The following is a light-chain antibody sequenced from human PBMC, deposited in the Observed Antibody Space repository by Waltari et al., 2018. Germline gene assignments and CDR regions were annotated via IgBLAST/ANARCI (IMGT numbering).Light chain of an antibody. Sequence: QSVLTQPPSVSGAPGQRVTISCTGSSSNIGAGSDVHWYQQLPGTAPKVLIYGNNIRPSGVPDRFSASRSGTSASLAITGVQSEDEADYYCQSHDRSLTGLFGGGTKLTVL. J-gene: IGLJ3*02. CDR3: QSHDRSLTGL. CDR1: SSNIGAGSD. CDR2: GNN. V-gene: IGLV1-40*01.